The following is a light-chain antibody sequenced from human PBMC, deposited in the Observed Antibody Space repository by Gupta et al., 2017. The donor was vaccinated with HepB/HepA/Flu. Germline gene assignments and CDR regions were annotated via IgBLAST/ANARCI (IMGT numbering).Light chain of an antibody. CDR3: QQYCSSPRT. J-gene: IGKJ1*01. Sequence: EIVLTQSPGTLSLSPGERATLSCRASQSGSGSYLAWYQHKPGQAPRLLMYAASNRATGIPDRFSGSGSGTDFTLTISRLEPEDFAVYYCQQYCSSPRTFGQGTKVEIK. CDR1: QSGSGSY. CDR2: AAS. V-gene: IGKV3-20*01.